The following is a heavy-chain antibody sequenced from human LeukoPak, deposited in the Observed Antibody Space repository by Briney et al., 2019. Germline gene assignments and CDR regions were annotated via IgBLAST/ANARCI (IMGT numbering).Heavy chain of an antibody. Sequence: SGGSLRLSCAASGFTVSSNYMSWVRQAPGKGLEWVSVIYSGGSTYYADSVKGRFTISRDNSKNTLYLQMNSLRAEDTAVYYCARSSSDYYYNYFDYWGQGTLVTVSS. CDR1: GFTVSSNY. CDR3: ARSSSDYYYNYFDY. V-gene: IGHV3-53*01. CDR2: IYSGGST. D-gene: IGHD3-22*01. J-gene: IGHJ4*02.